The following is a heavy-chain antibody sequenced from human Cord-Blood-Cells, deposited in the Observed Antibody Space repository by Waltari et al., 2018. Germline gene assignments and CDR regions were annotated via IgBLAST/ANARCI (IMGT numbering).Heavy chain of an antibody. CDR3: ARTSDDAFDI. CDR2: TNYRFKWYK. CDR1: GDSVSSNSAA. V-gene: IGHV6-1*01. Sequence: QVQLQQSGPGLVKPSQTLSLTCAISGDSVSSNSAAWNWIRQSPSRGLDWLGKTNYRFKWYKDYAGSVKSRITINPDTSKNQFSLQLNSVTPEDTAVYYCARTSDDAFDIWGQGTMVTVSS. J-gene: IGHJ3*02.